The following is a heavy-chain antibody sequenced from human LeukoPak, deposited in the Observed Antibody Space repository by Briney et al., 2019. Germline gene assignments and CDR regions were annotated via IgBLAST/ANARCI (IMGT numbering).Heavy chain of an antibody. Sequence: PGGSLRLSCAASGFTFSSYWMHWVRQAPGKGLVWVSRITSDGSNTNYADSVKVRFTISRDNAKNTLYLHMNSLRAEDTAVYYCARGGRIQLERRGYFDYWGQGTLVTVSS. D-gene: IGHD1-1*01. J-gene: IGHJ4*02. CDR1: GFTFSSYW. CDR2: ITSDGSNT. CDR3: ARGGRIQLERRGYFDY. V-gene: IGHV3-74*01.